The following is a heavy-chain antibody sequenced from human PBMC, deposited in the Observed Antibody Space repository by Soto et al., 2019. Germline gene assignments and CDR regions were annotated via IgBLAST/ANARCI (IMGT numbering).Heavy chain of an antibody. J-gene: IGHJ6*02. D-gene: IGHD3-3*01. CDR3: AREYYDFWSVTYSYYGLDV. CDR2: IFSSGST. Sequence: SKTLSLTCTVSGGSISRYYWSWIRQAPGRGLEWIGNIFSSGSTNYNPSLKSRVAISVDTSKNQVSLKLNAVTTADTAVYYCAREYYDFWSVTYSYYGLDVWGQGTTVT. V-gene: IGHV4-59*01. CDR1: GGSISRYY.